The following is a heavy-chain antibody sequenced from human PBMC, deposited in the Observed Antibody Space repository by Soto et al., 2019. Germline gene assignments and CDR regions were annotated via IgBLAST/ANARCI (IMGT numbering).Heavy chain of an antibody. CDR3: TRDVDFGEEDV. V-gene: IGHV4-61*01. J-gene: IGHJ6*02. D-gene: IGHD4-17*01. CDR1: GGSVSSASYY. Sequence: SETLSLTCTVSGGSVSSASYYWSWIRQPPGKGLEWIGYIHYIESTNYTPSLKSRVIMSVDTPKNQFSLKLSSVTAADTAVYFCTRDVDFGEEDVWGQGTTVTVS. CDR2: IHYIEST.